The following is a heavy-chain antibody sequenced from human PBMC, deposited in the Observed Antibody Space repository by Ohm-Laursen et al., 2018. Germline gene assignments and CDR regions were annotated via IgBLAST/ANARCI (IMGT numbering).Heavy chain of an antibody. CDR3: AKDQVVVVPAAIRGDFDY. D-gene: IGHD2-2*02. CDR1: GFTFSSYA. Sequence: SLRLSCSASGFTFSSYAMSWVRQAPGKGLEWVSDISGSGGSTYYADSVKGRFTISRDNSKNTLYLQMNSLRAEDTAVYYCAKDQVVVVPAAIRGDFDYWGQGTLVTVSS. V-gene: IGHV3-23*01. CDR2: ISGSGGST. J-gene: IGHJ4*02.